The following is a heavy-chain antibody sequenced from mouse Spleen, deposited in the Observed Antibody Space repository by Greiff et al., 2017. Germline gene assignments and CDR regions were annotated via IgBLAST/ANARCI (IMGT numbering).Heavy chain of an antibody. Sequence: EVQVVESGGGLVKPGGSLKLSCAASGFTFSDYGMAWVRQAPGKGPEWVAFISNLAYSIYYADTVTGRFTISRENAKNTLYLEMSSLRSEDTAMYYCARHCMVTTNWYFDVWGAGTTVTVSS. D-gene: IGHD2-10*02. CDR1: GFTFSDYG. CDR2: ISNLAYSI. J-gene: IGHJ1*01. V-gene: IGHV5-15*01. CDR3: ARHCMVTTNWYFDV.